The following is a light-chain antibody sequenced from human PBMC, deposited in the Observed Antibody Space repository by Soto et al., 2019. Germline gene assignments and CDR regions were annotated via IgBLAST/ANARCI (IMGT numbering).Light chain of an antibody. Sequence: DIQMTQSPSSLSASVGDRVTITCQASQDISNYLNWYQQKPGKAPKLLIYDASNLETGVPSRFSGSGSGTEFTLTLSSLQPDDFATYYCQHYNSYSEAFGQGTKVELK. CDR1: QDISNY. CDR3: QHYNSYSEA. J-gene: IGKJ1*01. CDR2: DAS. V-gene: IGKV1-33*01.